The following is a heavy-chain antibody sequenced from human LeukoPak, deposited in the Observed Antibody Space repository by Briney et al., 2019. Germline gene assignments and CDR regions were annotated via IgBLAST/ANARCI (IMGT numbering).Heavy chain of an antibody. CDR2: INHSGST. CDR1: GGSISSSSYY. Sequence: SETLSLTCTVSGGSISSSSYYWGWIRQPPGKGLEWIGEINHSGSTNYNPSLKSRVTISVDTSKNQFSLKLSSVTAADTAVYYCARGANYYDSSGYSATFDYWGQGTLVTVSS. V-gene: IGHV4-39*07. J-gene: IGHJ4*02. D-gene: IGHD3-22*01. CDR3: ARGANYYDSSGYSATFDY.